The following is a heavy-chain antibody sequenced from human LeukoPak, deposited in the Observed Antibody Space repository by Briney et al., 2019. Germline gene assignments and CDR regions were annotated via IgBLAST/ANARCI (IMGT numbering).Heavy chain of an antibody. V-gene: IGHV1-2*02. CDR1: GYTFTDYY. D-gene: IGHD3-16*01. Sequence: GASVKVSCKASGYTFTDYYIHWVRQAPGQGLEWLGWININSAGTKYAQKFQGRVTMTRDTSISTAYMELSRLRADDTAVYYCARFAFGETSDYWGEGTLVTVSS. J-gene: IGHJ4*02. CDR2: ININSAGT. CDR3: ARFAFGETSDY.